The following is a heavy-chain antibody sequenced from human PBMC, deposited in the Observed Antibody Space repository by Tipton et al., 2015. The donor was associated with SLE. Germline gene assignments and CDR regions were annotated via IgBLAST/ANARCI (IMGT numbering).Heavy chain of an antibody. V-gene: IGHV4-4*07. CDR2: IYTSGST. CDR3: ARVQAYEGFDP. Sequence: TLSLTCTVSSGSLSSYYWSWIRQSPEKGLEWIGRIYTSGSTNYNPSLKSRVTISVDTSKNQFSLKLSSVTAADTAVYYCARVQAYEGFDPWGQGTLVTVSS. D-gene: IGHD3-16*01. CDR1: SGSLSSYY. J-gene: IGHJ5*02.